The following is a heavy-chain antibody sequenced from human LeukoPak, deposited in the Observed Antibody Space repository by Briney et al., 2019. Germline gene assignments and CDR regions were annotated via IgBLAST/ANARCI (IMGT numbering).Heavy chain of an antibody. CDR2: IIPIFGTA. J-gene: IGHJ6*03. V-gene: IGHV1-69*05. CDR1: GGTFSSYA. D-gene: IGHD6-6*01. CDR3: ARGLSSSLSFGYYYYYYMDV. Sequence: SVKVSCKASGGTFSSYAISWVRQAPGQGLEWMGGIIPIFGTANYAQKFQGRVTITTDESTSTAYMELSSLRSEDTAVYYCARGLSSSLSFGYYYYYYMDVWGKGTTVTVSS.